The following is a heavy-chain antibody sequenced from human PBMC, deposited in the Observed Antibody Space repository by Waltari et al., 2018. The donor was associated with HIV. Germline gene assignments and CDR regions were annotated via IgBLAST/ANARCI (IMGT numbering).Heavy chain of an antibody. CDR2: ISAYNGNT. J-gene: IGHJ6*02. CDR3: ARVYCSGGSCSYYYYYYGMDV. D-gene: IGHD2-15*01. CDR1: GYTFTSYG. V-gene: IGHV1-18*01. Sequence: QVQLVQSGAEVKKPGASVKVSCKASGYTFTSYGISWVRQAPGQGLEGMGWISAYNGNTNYAQKLQGRVTMTTDTSTSTAYMELRSLRSDDTAVYYCARVYCSGGSCSYYYYYYGMDVWGQGTTVTVSS.